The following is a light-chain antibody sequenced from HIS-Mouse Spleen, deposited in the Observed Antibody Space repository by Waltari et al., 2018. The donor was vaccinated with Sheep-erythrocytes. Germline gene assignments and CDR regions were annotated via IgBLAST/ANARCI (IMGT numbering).Light chain of an antibody. V-gene: IGLV2-14*01. CDR3: SSYTSSSTPVV. Sequence: QSALTQPASVSGSPGQSITISCTGPSSDVGGYNYVSWYQQHPGKAPKLMIYEVSNRPSGVSNRFSGSKSGNPASLTISGLQAEDEADYYCSSYTSSSTPVVFGGGTKLTVL. CDR1: SSDVGGYNY. CDR2: EVS. J-gene: IGLJ2*01.